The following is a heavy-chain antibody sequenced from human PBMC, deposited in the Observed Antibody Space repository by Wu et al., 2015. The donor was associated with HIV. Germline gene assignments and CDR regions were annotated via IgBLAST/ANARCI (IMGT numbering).Heavy chain of an antibody. Sequence: QVQLLQSGAEVKNPGSSVRVSCKTSGATFISYALSWVRQAPGQGLEWMGRLIPMYGTANYAQRFQGRVTITADKPTSTAYMELSTLRSDDTAVYYCARGSILEMSTASYYYYVMDVWGQGPRSPSP. CDR1: GATFISYA. D-gene: IGHD5-24*01. J-gene: IGHJ6*02. V-gene: IGHV1-69*13. CDR2: LIPMYGTA. CDR3: ARGSILEMSTASYYYYVMDV.